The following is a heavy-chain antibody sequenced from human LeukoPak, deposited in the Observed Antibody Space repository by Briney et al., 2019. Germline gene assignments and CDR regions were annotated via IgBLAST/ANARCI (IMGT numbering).Heavy chain of an antibody. D-gene: IGHD3-10*01. Sequence: GGSLRLSCAASGFTFSSYGMHWVRQAPGKGLEWVAVIWYDGSNKYYADSVKGRFTISRDNSKNTLYLQMNSLRAEDTAVYYCAKGRGSGSYLIDYWGQGTLVTVSS. V-gene: IGHV3-33*06. CDR2: IWYDGSNK. J-gene: IGHJ4*02. CDR1: GFTFSSYG. CDR3: AKGRGSGSYLIDY.